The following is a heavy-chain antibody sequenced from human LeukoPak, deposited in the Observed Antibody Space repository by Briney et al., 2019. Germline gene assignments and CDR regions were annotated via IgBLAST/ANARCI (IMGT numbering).Heavy chain of an antibody. CDR2: IYYTGNT. J-gene: IGHJ6*02. CDR1: GGSINNYY. D-gene: IGHD3-10*01. Sequence: PSETLSLTCTVSGGSINNYYWSWTRQSPGKGLEWIGYIYYTGNTYYNPSLKSRVTMSVDTSKNQFSLHLSSVTAADTAVYYCARETADASGSNYFYSGMDVWGQGTTVTVSS. CDR3: ARETADASGSNYFYSGMDV. V-gene: IGHV4-59*01.